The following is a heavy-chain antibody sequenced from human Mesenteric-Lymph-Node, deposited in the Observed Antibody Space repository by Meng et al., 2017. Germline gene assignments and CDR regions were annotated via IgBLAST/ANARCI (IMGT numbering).Heavy chain of an antibody. D-gene: IGHD1-1*01. CDR3: ARGRVGSYY. V-gene: IGHV1-2*06. Sequence: KVSCKASGYTFTGYYMHWVRQAPGQGLEWMGRINPNSGGTNYAQKFQGRVTMTRDTSISTAYMELSSLRSEDTAVYYCARGRVGSYYWGQGTLVTVSS. CDR2: INPNSGGT. J-gene: IGHJ4*02. CDR1: GYTFTGYY.